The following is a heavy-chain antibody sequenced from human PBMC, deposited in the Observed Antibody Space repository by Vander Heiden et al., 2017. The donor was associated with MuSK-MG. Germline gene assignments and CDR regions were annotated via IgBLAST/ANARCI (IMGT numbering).Heavy chain of an antibody. CDR2: ISDSSTYI. V-gene: IGHV3-21*01. CDR3: ARSPGYGDSPIGYMDV. J-gene: IGHJ6*03. D-gene: IGHD4-17*01. CDR1: GFTFSTYS. Sequence: EVQLVESGGGLVKPGGSLRLPCAASGFTFSTYSMNWVRQAPGKGLEWVSCISDSSTYIYYADSVKGRFTISRDNAKNSLYLQMNSLRAEDTAVYYCARSPGYGDSPIGYMDVWGKGIKVTVSS.